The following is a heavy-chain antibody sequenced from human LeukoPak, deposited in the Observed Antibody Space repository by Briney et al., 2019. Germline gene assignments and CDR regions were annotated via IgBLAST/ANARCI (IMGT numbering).Heavy chain of an antibody. CDR3: ARERKKDSNYLSTLSY. CDR2: ISYDGSNK. CDR1: GFTFSSYG. Sequence: PGGSLRLSCAASGFTFSSYGMHWVRQAPGRGLEWVAVISYDGSNKYYADSVKGRFTISRDNSKNTLYLQMNSLRAEDTAVYYCARERKKDSNYLSTLSYWGQGTLVTVSS. V-gene: IGHV3-30*19. J-gene: IGHJ4*02. D-gene: IGHD4-11*01.